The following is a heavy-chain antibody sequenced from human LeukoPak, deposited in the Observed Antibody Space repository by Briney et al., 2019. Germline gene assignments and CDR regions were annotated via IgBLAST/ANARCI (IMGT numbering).Heavy chain of an antibody. CDR1: GGSFSGYY. J-gene: IGHJ6*03. CDR3: ARAGDSLVFYYYMDV. D-gene: IGHD2-15*01. Sequence: PSETLSLTCAVYGGSFSGYYWSWIRQPPGKGLEWIGEINHSGSTNYNPSLKSRVTISVDTSKNQFSLKLSSVTAADTAVYYCARAGDSLVFYYYMDVWGKGTPVTVSS. CDR2: INHSGST. V-gene: IGHV4-34*01.